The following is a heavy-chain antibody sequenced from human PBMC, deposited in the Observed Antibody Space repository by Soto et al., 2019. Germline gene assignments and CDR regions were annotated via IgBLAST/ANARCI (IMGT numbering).Heavy chain of an antibody. D-gene: IGHD5-12*01. CDR1: GFTFSSYG. J-gene: IGHJ4*02. CDR2: IWYDGSNK. CDR3: ARDQGIVATIWLDY. Sequence: GGSLRLSCAASGFTFSSYGMHWVRQAPGKGLEWVAVIWYDGSNKYYADSVKGRFTISRDNSKNTLYLQMNSLRAEDTAVYYCARDQGIVATIWLDYWGQGTLVTVSS. V-gene: IGHV3-33*01.